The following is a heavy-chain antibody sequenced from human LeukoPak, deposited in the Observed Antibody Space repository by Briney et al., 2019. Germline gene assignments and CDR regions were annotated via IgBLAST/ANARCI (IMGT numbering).Heavy chain of an antibody. CDR3: ARDYYDSSDFGLFRDY. Sequence: PGGSLRLSCAASGFTFSSYWMYWVRQAPGKGLEWVSSISSSSSYIYYADSVKGRFTISRDNAKNSLYLQMNSLRAEDTAVYYCARDYYDSSDFGLFRDYWGQGTLVTVSS. CDR2: ISSSSSYI. CDR1: GFTFSSYW. V-gene: IGHV3-21*01. D-gene: IGHD3-22*01. J-gene: IGHJ4*02.